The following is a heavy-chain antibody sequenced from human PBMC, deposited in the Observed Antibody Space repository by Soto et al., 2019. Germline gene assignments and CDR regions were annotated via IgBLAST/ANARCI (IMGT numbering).Heavy chain of an antibody. CDR2: IYYSGST. J-gene: IGHJ5*02. CDR3: ARGLIIGGGYDVRWFDP. D-gene: IGHD5-12*01. CDR1: GGSISSGGYY. V-gene: IGHV4-31*03. Sequence: QVQLQESGPGLVKPSQTLSLTCTVSGGSISSGGYYWSWIRQHPGKGLEWIGYIYYSGSTYYNPSLKSRVTISVDTSKNQFSLKLSSVTAADTAVYYCARGLIIGGGYDVRWFDPWGQGTLVTVSS.